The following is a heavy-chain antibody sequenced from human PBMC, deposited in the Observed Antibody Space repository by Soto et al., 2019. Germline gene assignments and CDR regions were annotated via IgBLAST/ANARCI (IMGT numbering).Heavy chain of an antibody. CDR1: GGTFSSYA. J-gene: IGHJ6*02. V-gene: IGHV1-69*13. CDR3: AATYPRNYYDSSGLGYYGMDV. Sequence: SVKVSCKASGGTFSSYAISWVRQAPGQGLEWMGGIIPIFGTANYAQKFQGRVTITADESTSTAYMELSSLRSEDTAVYYCAATYPRNYYDSSGLGYYGMDVWGQGTTVTVSS. D-gene: IGHD3-22*01. CDR2: IIPIFGTA.